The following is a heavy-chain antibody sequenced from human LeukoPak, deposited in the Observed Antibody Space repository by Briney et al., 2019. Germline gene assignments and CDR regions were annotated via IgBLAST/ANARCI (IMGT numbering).Heavy chain of an antibody. CDR2: ISYDGNIK. Sequence: PGGSLRLSCAASGFTFSSFGIHWVRQAPGKGLEWVAVISYDGNIKYYADSVKGRFTISRDNSKNTLYLQMNSLRAEDTAVYYCAKRCGDCSGRYSVDYWGQGTLVTVSS. V-gene: IGHV3-30*18. J-gene: IGHJ4*02. CDR3: AKRCGDCSGRYSVDY. CDR1: GFTFSSFG. D-gene: IGHD6-19*01.